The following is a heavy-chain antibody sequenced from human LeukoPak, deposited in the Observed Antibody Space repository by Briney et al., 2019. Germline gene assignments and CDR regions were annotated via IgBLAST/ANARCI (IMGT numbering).Heavy chain of an antibody. CDR3: ARDNEAAARAYDY. CDR1: GGAISSYY. Sequence: PSETLSLTCTVSGGAISSYYWSWIRQPAGKGLEWIGRIYSSRSTNYNTSLKSRVTMSVDTSKNQFSLKLSSVTAADTAVYYCARDNEAAARAYDYWGQGTLVTVSS. D-gene: IGHD6-13*01. J-gene: IGHJ4*02. V-gene: IGHV4-4*07. CDR2: IYSSRST.